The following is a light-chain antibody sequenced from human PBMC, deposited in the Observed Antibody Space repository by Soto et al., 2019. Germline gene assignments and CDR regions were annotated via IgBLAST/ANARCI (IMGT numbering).Light chain of an antibody. Sequence: ESVLTQSPATLSLSPGERATLSCRASQSVSSYLAWYQQKPGQAPRLLIYDASNRATGIPARFSGSGSGTDFTLTISSLEPEDFAVYYCQQRSNWLRTFGQGTRLEIK. J-gene: IGKJ5*01. V-gene: IGKV3-11*01. CDR1: QSVSSY. CDR3: QQRSNWLRT. CDR2: DAS.